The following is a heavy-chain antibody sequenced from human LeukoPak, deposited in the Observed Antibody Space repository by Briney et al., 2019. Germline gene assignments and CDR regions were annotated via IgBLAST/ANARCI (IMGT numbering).Heavy chain of an antibody. V-gene: IGHV3-30*18. J-gene: IGHJ4*02. CDR3: AKDEGYSGSYSHFNY. D-gene: IGHD1-26*01. Sequence: PGGSLRLSCVASGSTFSNFGMHWVRQAPGKGLEWVAVISYDGNNKYPVDSVKGRFTVSRDNSKNTLYLQINSLRAEDTAVYYCAKDEGYSGSYSHFNYWGQGTLVTVSS. CDR1: GSTFSNFG. CDR2: ISYDGNNK.